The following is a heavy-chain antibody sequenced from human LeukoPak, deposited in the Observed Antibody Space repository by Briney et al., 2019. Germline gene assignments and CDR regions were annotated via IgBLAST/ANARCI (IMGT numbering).Heavy chain of an antibody. V-gene: IGHV3-23*01. CDR2: ISDSGGST. CDR1: GFTFSSYA. D-gene: IGHD2-21*01. Sequence: PGGSLRLSCAASGFTFSSYAMSWVRQAPGKGLEWVSAISDSGGSTYYADSVKGRFTISRDNAKNSLYLQMNSLRAEDTAVYYCELIEGVFDYWGQGTLVTVSS. CDR3: ELIEGVFDY. J-gene: IGHJ4*02.